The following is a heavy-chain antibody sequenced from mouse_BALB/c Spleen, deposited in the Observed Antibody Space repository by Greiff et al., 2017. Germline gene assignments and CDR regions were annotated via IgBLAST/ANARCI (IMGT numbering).Heavy chain of an antibody. CDR1: GFSLTSYG. Sequence: VKVVESGPGLVAPSQSLSITCTVSGFSLTSYGVHWVRQPPGKGLEWLGVIWAGGSTNYNSALMSRLSISKDNSKSQVFLKMNSLQTDDTAMYYCARAGTITTVVATRGYWYFDVWGAGTTVTVSS. CDR2: IWAGGST. V-gene: IGHV2-9*02. CDR3: ARAGTITTVVATRGYWYFDV. D-gene: IGHD1-1*01. J-gene: IGHJ1*01.